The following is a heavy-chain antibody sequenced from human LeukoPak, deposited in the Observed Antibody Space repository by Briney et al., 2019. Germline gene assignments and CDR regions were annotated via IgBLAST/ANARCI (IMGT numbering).Heavy chain of an antibody. D-gene: IGHD3-3*01. V-gene: IGHV7-4-1*02. Sequence: ASVKVSCKASGYTFTSYAMNWVRQAPGQGLEWMGWINTNTGNPTYAQGFTGRFVFSLDTSVSTAYLQISSLKAEDTAVYYCARANTYDFWSGYYTGIPSHFDYWGQGTLVTVSS. CDR1: GYTFTSYA. J-gene: IGHJ4*02. CDR2: INTNTGNP. CDR3: ARANTYDFWSGYYTGIPSHFDY.